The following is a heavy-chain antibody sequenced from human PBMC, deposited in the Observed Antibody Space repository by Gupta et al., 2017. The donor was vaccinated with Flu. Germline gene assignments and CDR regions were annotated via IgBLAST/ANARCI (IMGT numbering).Heavy chain of an antibody. V-gene: IGHV3-21*01. D-gene: IGHD6-13*01. Sequence: EVQLVESGGGLVKPGGSLRLSFAASGFTFSSYSMNWVRQAPGKGLEWVSSISSSSSYIYYADSVKGRFTISRDNAKNSLYLQMNSLRAEDTAVYYCARDGGSSWYFPPFDYWGQGTLVTVSS. CDR3: ARDGGSSWYFPPFDY. CDR1: GFTFSSYS. CDR2: ISSSSSYI. J-gene: IGHJ4*02.